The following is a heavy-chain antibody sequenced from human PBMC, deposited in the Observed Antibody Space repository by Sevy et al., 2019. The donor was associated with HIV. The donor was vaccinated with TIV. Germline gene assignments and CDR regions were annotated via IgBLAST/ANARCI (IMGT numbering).Heavy chain of an antibody. D-gene: IGHD6-19*01. CDR2: VNSDGDT. CDR1: GYTFSSYW. Sequence: GGSLRLSCEGSGYTFSSYWMHWVRQAPGKGLEWVSPVNSDGDTAYADSVKGRLTMSRDNAENTMSLQMNSLRADDTGLYYCVAANGWEDYWGQGTLVTVSS. J-gene: IGHJ4*02. CDR3: VAANGWEDY. V-gene: IGHV3-74*01.